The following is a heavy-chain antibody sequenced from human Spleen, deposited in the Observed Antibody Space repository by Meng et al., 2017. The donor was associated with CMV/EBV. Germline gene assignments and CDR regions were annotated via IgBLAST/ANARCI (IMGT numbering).Heavy chain of an antibody. D-gene: IGHD3-3*01. CDR1: GFSFSING. J-gene: IGHJ3*01. Sequence: LSLTCVASGFSFSINGMHWVRQAPGKGLEWLGFVKFDGNEYYADSAKGRFTISKDNSKATLYLQVSSLTTEDTAIYCCAKDGGQPGTMYFSFDVWGEGTMVTVSS. V-gene: IGHV3-30*02. CDR2: VKFDGNE. CDR3: AKDGGQPGTMYFSFDV.